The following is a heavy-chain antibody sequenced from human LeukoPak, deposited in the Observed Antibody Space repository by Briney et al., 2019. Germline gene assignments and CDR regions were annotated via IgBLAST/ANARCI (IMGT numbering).Heavy chain of an antibody. V-gene: IGHV7-4-1*02. CDR1: GYTFTSYA. D-gene: IGHD1-26*01. CDR2: INTNTGNP. J-gene: IGHJ6*02. CDR3: ARDGGSSPVPPYYYYARDV. Sequence: GASVKVSCKASGYTFTSYAMNWVRQAPGQGLEWMGWINTNTGNPTYAQGFTGRFVFSLDTSVSTAYLQISSLKAEDTAVYYCARDGGSSPVPPYYYYARDVWGQGTTVTVSS.